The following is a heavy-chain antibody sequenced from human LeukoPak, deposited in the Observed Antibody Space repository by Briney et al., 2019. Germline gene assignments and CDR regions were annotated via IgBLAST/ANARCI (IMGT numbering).Heavy chain of an antibody. CDR2: INPSGGST. Sequence: GASVKVSCKASGYTFTSYYMHWVRQAPGQGLEWMGIINPSGGSTSYAQKFQGRVTMTRDTSTSTVYMELSSLRSEDTAVYYCATASMVRGVRDAFDIWGQGTMVTVSS. V-gene: IGHV1-46*01. D-gene: IGHD3-10*01. J-gene: IGHJ3*02. CDR3: ATASMVRGVRDAFDI. CDR1: GYTFTSYY.